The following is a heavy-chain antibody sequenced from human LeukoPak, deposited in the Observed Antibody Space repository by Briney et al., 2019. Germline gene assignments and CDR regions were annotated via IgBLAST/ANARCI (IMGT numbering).Heavy chain of an antibody. Sequence: GGSLRLSCAASGFTVSSNYMSWVRQAPGKGLEWVSVIYSGGSTYYADSVKGRFTISRDNSKNTLYLQMSSLRAEDTAVYYCAKDPKRNYYGSGSYSNYWGQGTLVTVSS. D-gene: IGHD3-10*01. CDR2: IYSGGST. V-gene: IGHV3-53*01. CDR3: AKDPKRNYYGSGSYSNY. CDR1: GFTVSSNY. J-gene: IGHJ4*02.